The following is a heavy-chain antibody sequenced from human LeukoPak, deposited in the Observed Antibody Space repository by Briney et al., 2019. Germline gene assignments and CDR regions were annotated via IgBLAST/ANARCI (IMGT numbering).Heavy chain of an antibody. CDR2: ISGSGGST. CDR3: AKDGVTNYDILTGYPH. Sequence: GSLRLSCAASGFTFSSYAMSWVRQAPGKGLEWVSAISGSGGSTYYADSVKGRLTISRDNSKNTLYLQMNSLRAEDTAVYYCAKDGVTNYDILTGYPHWGQGTLVTVSS. D-gene: IGHD3-9*01. CDR1: GFTFSSYA. J-gene: IGHJ4*02. V-gene: IGHV3-23*01.